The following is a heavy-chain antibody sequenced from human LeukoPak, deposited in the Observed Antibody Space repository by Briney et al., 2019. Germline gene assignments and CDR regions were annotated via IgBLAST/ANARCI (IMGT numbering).Heavy chain of an antibody. CDR3: ARGGRVGQNYYGSGSYLNYYMDV. Sequence: PGRSLRLSCAASGFTFSSYAMHWVRQAPGKGLEWVAVISYDGSNKYYADSVKGRFAISRENAKNSLYLQMNSLRAGDTAVYYCARGGRVGQNYYGSGSYLNYYMDVWGKGTTVTISS. CDR2: ISYDGSNK. J-gene: IGHJ6*03. D-gene: IGHD3-10*01. V-gene: IGHV3-30*09. CDR1: GFTFSSYA.